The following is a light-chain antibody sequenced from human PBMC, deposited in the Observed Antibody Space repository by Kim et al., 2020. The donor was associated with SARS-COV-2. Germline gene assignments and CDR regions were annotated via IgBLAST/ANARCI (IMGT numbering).Light chain of an antibody. J-gene: IGKJ2*03. CDR1: ESIGDW. CDR3: QQYDSYSSS. CDR2: RAS. Sequence: DIQMTQFPSTLSASVGDRVTISCRASESIGDWLAWYQEKPGKAPSLLVYRASTLERGVPPRFSGSGSGTEFTLTISSLQPDDFATYHCQQYDSYSSSFGQGTKLEI. V-gene: IGKV1-5*03.